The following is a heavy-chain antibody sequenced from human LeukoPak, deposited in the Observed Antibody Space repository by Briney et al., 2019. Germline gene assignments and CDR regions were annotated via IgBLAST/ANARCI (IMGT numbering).Heavy chain of an antibody. CDR2: IYTSGST. D-gene: IGHD3-22*01. Sequence: SETLSLTCTVSGGSISSGSYYWSWIRQPAGKGLEWIGRIYTSGSTNYNPSLESRVTISVDTSKNQFSLKLSSVTAADTAVYYCASSQYYYDSQDYWGQGTLVTVSS. J-gene: IGHJ4*02. CDR3: ASSQYYYDSQDY. V-gene: IGHV4-61*02. CDR1: GGSISSGSYY.